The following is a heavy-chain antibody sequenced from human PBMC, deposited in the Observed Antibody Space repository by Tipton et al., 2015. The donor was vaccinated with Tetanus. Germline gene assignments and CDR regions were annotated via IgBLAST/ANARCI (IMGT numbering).Heavy chain of an antibody. CDR3: ASGSTLDY. D-gene: IGHD6-25*01. Sequence: SGFIFSSYAMNWVRQAPGKGLEWVASVSSTSAYIYYADSLKGRFTISRDNAKNSLYLQLNSLTGEDTAVYYCASGSTLDYWGQGTLVTVSS. V-gene: IGHV3-21*06. J-gene: IGHJ4*02. CDR1: GFIFSSYA. CDR2: VSSTSAYI.